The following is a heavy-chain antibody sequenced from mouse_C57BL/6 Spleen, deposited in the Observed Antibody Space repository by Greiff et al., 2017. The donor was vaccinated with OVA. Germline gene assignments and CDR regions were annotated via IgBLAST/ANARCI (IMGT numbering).Heavy chain of an antibody. Sequence: QVQLQQSGPELVKPGASVKISCKASGYAFSSSWMNCVKQRPGKGLEWIGRIYPGDGDTNYNGKFKGKATLTADKSSSTAYMQLSSLTSEDSAVYFCARGNYGNSAWFAYWGQGTLVTVSA. CDR3: ARGNYGNSAWFAY. CDR1: GYAFSSSW. D-gene: IGHD2-1*01. V-gene: IGHV1-82*01. J-gene: IGHJ3*01. CDR2: IYPGDGDT.